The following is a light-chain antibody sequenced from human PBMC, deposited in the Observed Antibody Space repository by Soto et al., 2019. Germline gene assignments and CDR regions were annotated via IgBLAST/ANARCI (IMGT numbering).Light chain of an antibody. CDR2: GVS. V-gene: IGLV2-14*01. CDR1: ISDVGAYDY. Sequence: QSALTQPASVSGSPGQSIAISCTGTISDVGAYDYVSWYQQHPGKAPKLIIYGVSNRPSGVSSRFSGSKSGNMASLTISGLQPEDEADYYCCSYTSTSTYVFGTGTKVTVL. CDR3: CSYTSTSTYV. J-gene: IGLJ1*01.